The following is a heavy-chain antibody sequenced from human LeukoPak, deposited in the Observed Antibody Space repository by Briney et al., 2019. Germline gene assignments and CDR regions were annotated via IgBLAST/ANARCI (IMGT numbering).Heavy chain of an antibody. Sequence: GGSLRLSCAASGFTFSSYSMNWVRQAPGKGLEWVSEITGSGGSTYYADSVKGRFTISRDNSKNTLYLQMNSLRAEDTAIYYCARELFDFDYWGQGTLVTVSS. CDR2: ITGSGGST. V-gene: IGHV3-23*01. CDR1: GFTFSSYS. CDR3: ARELFDFDY. J-gene: IGHJ4*02. D-gene: IGHD3-10*01.